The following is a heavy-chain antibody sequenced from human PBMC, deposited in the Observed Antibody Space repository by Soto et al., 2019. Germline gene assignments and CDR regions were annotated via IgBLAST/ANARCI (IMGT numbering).Heavy chain of an antibody. Sequence: SETLSLTCTVSGGSISSYYWSWIRQPPGKGLEWIGYIYYSGSTNYNPSLKSRVTISVDTSKNQFSLKLSSVTAADTAVYYCARAAYSSGWYVDYWGQGTLVTVSS. CDR1: GGSISSYY. CDR3: ARAAYSSGWYVDY. V-gene: IGHV4-59*01. CDR2: IYYSGST. D-gene: IGHD6-19*01. J-gene: IGHJ4*02.